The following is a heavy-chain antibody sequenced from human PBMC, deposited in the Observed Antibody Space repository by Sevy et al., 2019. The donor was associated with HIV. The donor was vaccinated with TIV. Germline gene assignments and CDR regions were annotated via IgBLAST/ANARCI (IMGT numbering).Heavy chain of an antibody. V-gene: IGHV3-23*01. CDR3: AREGCTKPHDY. CDR2: LSFGCGKI. J-gene: IGHJ4*02. D-gene: IGHD2-8*01. CDR1: GFDLSIYI. Sequence: GGSLRLSCAASGFDLSIYIMSWVRQAPGKGLEWVSTLSFGCGKINYADSVKGRFTISRDNSKSSVYLQMNNMRVEDTAVYYCAREGCTKPHDYWGQGPLVTVSS.